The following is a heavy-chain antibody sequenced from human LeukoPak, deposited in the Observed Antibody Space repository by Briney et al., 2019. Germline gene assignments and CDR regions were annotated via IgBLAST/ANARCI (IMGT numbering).Heavy chain of an antibody. V-gene: IGHV4-39*01. Sequence: SETLSLTCTVSGGSISSSSYYWGWIRQPPGKGLEWIGSIYYSGSTYYNPSLKSRVTISVDTSKNQFSLKLSSVTAADTAVYYCARRNDGSRGYTEPPDYWGQGTLVTVSS. CDR2: IYYSGST. J-gene: IGHJ4*02. D-gene: IGHD1-1*01. CDR3: ARRNDGSRGYTEPPDY. CDR1: GGSISSSSYY.